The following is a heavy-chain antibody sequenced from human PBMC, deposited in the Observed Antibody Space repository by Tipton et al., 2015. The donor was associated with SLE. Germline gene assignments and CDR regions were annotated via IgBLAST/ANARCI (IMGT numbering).Heavy chain of an antibody. D-gene: IGHD4-11*01. J-gene: IGHJ2*01. V-gene: IGHV4-4*07. CDR1: GGSISSYY. CDR3: AREFPNPVTTVHYYFDL. Sequence: TLSLTCTVSGGSISSYYWSWIRQPAGGGLEWIGRIYTNENTNYNPSPKSRVTMSVDTSKNHFSLKLISVTAADAAVYYCAREFPNPVTTVHYYFDLWGRGTLVTVSS. CDR2: IYTNENT.